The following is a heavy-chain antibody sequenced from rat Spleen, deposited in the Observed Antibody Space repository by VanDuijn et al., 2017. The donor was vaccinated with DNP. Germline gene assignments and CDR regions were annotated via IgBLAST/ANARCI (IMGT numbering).Heavy chain of an antibody. CDR3: TTASTEGFAY. CDR2: ISDDSGTT. J-gene: IGHJ3*01. D-gene: IGHD1-11*01. CDR1: GFTFNNYW. V-gene: IGHV5-20*01. Sequence: EVQLVESGGGLVQPGRSLKLSCVASGFTFNNYWMTWIRQDPTKGLEWVASISDDSGTTYYRDSVKGRFTISRDNAKSSLYLQMDSLRSEDTATYYCTTASTEGFAYWGQGTLVTVSS.